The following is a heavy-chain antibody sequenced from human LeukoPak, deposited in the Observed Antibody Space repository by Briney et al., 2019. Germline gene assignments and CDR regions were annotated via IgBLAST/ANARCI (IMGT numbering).Heavy chain of an antibody. CDR1: GYTFTGYY. CDR2: INPNSGGT. V-gene: IGHV1-2*02. Sequence: ASVKVSCKAPGYTFTGYYMHWVRQAPGQGLEWMGWINPNSGGTNYAQKFQGRVTMTRDTSISTAYMELSRLRSDDTAVYYCATDESVGTSYSSGWRWGQGTLVTVSS. J-gene: IGHJ4*02. CDR3: ATDESVGTSYSSGWR. D-gene: IGHD6-19*01.